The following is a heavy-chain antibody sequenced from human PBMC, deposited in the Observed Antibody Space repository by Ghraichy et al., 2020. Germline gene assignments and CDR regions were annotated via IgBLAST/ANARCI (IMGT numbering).Heavy chain of an antibody. CDR2: ISSSSSYI. J-gene: IGHJ5*02. Sequence: LSLTCAASGFTFSSYSMNWVRQAPGKGLEWVSSISSSSSYIYYADSVKGRFTISRDNAKNSLYLQMNSLRAEDTAVYYCARGYNWNWGWFDPWGQGTLVTVSS. D-gene: IGHD1-7*01. CDR3: ARGYNWNWGWFDP. CDR1: GFTFSSYS. V-gene: IGHV3-21*01.